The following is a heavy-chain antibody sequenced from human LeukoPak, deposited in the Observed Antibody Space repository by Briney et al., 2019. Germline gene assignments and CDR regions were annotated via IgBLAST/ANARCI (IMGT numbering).Heavy chain of an antibody. Sequence: GSLRLSCAASGFTFSSYGMHWVRQAPGKGLEWVAVIWYDGSSNYYADSVKGRFTISRDNSKNTLHLQMNTLRAEDTAVCYCAKENPVGGTNYFDYWGQGTLVSVSS. CDR3: AKENPVGGTNYFDY. J-gene: IGHJ4*02. CDR1: GFTFSSYG. V-gene: IGHV3-33*06. D-gene: IGHD1-26*01. CDR2: IWYDGSSN.